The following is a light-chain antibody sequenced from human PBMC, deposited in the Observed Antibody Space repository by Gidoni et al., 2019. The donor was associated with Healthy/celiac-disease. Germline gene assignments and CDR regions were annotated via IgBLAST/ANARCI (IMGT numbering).Light chain of an antibody. CDR3: NSRDSSGNPVV. J-gene: IGLJ2*01. CDR2: GKN. V-gene: IGLV3-19*01. CDR1: SLRSYY. Sequence: SSELTQHPAVSVALGQTVRITCQGDSLRSYYASWYQQKPGQAPVLVIYGKNNRPSGIPDRFSGSNSGNPASLTITGAQAENEADYYCNSRDSSGNPVVFGGGTKLTVL.